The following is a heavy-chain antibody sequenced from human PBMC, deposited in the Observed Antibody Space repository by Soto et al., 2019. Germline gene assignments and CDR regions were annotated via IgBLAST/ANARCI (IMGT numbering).Heavy chain of an antibody. J-gene: IGHJ4*02. V-gene: IGHV4-59*08. CDR2: IYYSGST. Sequence: TSETLSLTCTVSGGSISSYYWSWIRQPPGKGLEWIGYIYYSGSTNYNPSLKSRVTISVDTSKNQFSLKLSSVTAADTAIYYCAKSWALTLPLYYFDYWGPGTQVTVS. D-gene: IGHD1-26*01. CDR3: AKSWALTLPLYYFDY. CDR1: GGSISSYY.